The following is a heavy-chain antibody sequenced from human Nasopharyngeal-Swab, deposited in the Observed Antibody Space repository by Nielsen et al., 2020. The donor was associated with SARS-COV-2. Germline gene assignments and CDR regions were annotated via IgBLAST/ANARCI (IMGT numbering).Heavy chain of an antibody. J-gene: IGHJ6*02. D-gene: IGHD2-8*02. CDR3: TTDGTAYYYGMDV. V-gene: IGHV3-15*01. Sequence: LSLTCAASGFTFSSYGMHWVRQAPGKGLEWVGRIKSKTDGGTTDYAAPVKGRFTISRDDSKNTLYLQMNSLKTEDTAVYYCTTDGTAYYYGMDVWGQGTTVTVSS. CDR2: IKSKTDGGTT. CDR1: GFTFSSYG.